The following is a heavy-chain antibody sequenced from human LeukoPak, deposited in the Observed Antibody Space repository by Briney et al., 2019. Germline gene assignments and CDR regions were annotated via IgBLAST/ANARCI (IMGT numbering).Heavy chain of an antibody. J-gene: IGHJ5*02. Sequence: GGSLRLSCAASEFTFSIYAMSWVRQAPGKGLEWVSGISNGGDSTYYADSVKGRFTISRDNSKNTLYLQMNSLRAEHTAVYYCARGHSGVEWFDPWGQGALVTVSS. CDR1: EFTFSIYA. CDR2: ISNGGDST. D-gene: IGHD6-25*01. CDR3: ARGHSGVEWFDP. V-gene: IGHV3-23*01.